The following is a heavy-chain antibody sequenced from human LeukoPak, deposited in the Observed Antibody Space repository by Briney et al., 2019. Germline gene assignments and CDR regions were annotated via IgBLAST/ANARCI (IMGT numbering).Heavy chain of an antibody. CDR3: VRDPEGRVNRWHFDP. CDR2: IRATGGDI. CDR1: GLTVSSNY. Sequence: GGSVRLSCVASGLTVSSNYMSWVRQAPGKGLEWVSSIRATGGDIHYADSVRGRFTISRDDTRKSLFLQMDSLKPEDTAVYYCVRDPEGRVNRWHFDPWGQGTLVIVSS. J-gene: IGHJ5*02. D-gene: IGHD1-14*01. V-gene: IGHV3-21*01.